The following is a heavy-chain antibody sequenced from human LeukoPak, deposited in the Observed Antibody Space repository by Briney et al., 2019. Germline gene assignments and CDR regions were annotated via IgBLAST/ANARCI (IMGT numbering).Heavy chain of an antibody. J-gene: IGHJ3*02. Sequence: PGGSLRLSCAASGFTFSSYEMYWVRQAPRKGLEWISYISSSGSIIYYADSLKGRFTISRDNAKNSLYLKMNSLRAEDTAVYYCAKVKESSDFDIWGQGTMVTVSS. CDR2: ISSSGSII. D-gene: IGHD1-26*01. CDR1: GFTFSSYE. CDR3: AKVKESSDFDI. V-gene: IGHV3-48*03.